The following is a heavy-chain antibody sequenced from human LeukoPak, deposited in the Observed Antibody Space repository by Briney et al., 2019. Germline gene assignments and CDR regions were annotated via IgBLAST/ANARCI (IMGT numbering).Heavy chain of an antibody. CDR2: IYTSGST. CDR1: GGSISSYY. D-gene: IGHD2-2*01. V-gene: IGHV4-4*07. CDR3: ARGVVPARGDWFDP. J-gene: IGHJ5*02. Sequence: PSETLSLTCTASGGSISSYYWSWIRQPAGKGLEWIGRIYTSGSTNYNPSLKSRVTISVDKSKNQFSLKLSSVTAAGTAVYYCARGVVPARGDWFDPWGQGTLVTVSS.